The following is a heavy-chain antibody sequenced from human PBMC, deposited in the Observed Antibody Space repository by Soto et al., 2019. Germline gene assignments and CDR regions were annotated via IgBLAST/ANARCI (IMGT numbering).Heavy chain of an antibody. CDR1: GYILTGYS. Sequence: QVYLVQSGAEVRRPGASVKVSCTAFGYILTGYSLHWVRQAPGQGLEWMGWIDPNSGATNSAERFHGRVSVPRDTFISAAYLELSSLSSDDTAVYYCARGYGSSPNMELRFGMDVWGQGTTISVSS. J-gene: IGHJ6*02. V-gene: IGHV1-2*02. CDR3: ARGYGSSPNMELRFGMDV. D-gene: IGHD5-18*01. CDR2: IDPNSGAT.